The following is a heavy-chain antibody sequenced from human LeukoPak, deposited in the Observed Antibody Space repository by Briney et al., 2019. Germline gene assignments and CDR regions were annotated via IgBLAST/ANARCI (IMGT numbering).Heavy chain of an antibody. J-gene: IGHJ4*02. CDR3: ARGGNRFSGFYFDY. D-gene: IGHD6-25*01. V-gene: IGHV4-31*03. CDR2: IHHSGSS. CDR1: ADSLSSGGHY. Sequence: SQTLSLTCTLSADSLSSGGHYWAWIRQLPGKGLESTGFIHHSGSSRHNPSLKDRVAISVDASREQFALRLSSVTAADTAIYYCARGGNRFSGFYFDYWGQGIQVIVSS.